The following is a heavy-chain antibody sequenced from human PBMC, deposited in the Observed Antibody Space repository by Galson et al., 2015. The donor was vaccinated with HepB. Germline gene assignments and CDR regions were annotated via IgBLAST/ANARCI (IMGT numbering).Heavy chain of an antibody. V-gene: IGHV4-59*01. J-gene: IGHJ4*02. CDR1: GGSISSYY. Sequence: SETLSLTCTVSGGSISSYYWSWIRQPPGKGLEWIGYIYYSGSTNYNPSLKSRVTISVDTSKNQFSLKLSSVTAADTAVYYCAGGGWYWDYWGQGTLVTVSS. CDR3: AGGGWYWDY. CDR2: IYYSGST. D-gene: IGHD6-19*01.